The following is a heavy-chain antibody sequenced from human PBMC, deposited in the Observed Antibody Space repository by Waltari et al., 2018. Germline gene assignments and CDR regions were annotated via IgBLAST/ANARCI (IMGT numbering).Heavy chain of an antibody. D-gene: IGHD2-2*01. CDR2: INGPGKS. CDR3: ARGHIRVRGYQGLGRYYYGLDV. V-gene: IGHV4-34*02. CDR1: GGSFSGYQ. J-gene: IGHJ6*02. Sequence: QVQLQQLGAGLLKPSETLSLTCAVFGGSFSGYQWSWIRQSAGKGMDGIGEINGPGKSNYNPSLKSRITISQDTSKNQFSLKLTSVTAADTAVYYCARGHIRVRGYQGLGRYYYGLDVWGQGTTVTVSS.